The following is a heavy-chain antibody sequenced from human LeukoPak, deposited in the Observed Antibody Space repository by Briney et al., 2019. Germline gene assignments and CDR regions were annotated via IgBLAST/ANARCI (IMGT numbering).Heavy chain of an antibody. Sequence: SETLSLTCTVSGGSISRYYWSWIRQPPGKELEWIGNILHSGSTNYNPSLKSRVTISVDTSKNQFSLKLSSVTAADTAVYYCASYGDASDAFDIWGQGTMVTVSS. CDR1: GGSISRYY. V-gene: IGHV4-59*01. J-gene: IGHJ3*02. D-gene: IGHD4-17*01. CDR3: ASYGDASDAFDI. CDR2: ILHSGST.